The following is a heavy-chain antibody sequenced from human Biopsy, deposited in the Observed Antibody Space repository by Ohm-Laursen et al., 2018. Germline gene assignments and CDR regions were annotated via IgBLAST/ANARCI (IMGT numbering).Heavy chain of an antibody. V-gene: IGHV3-30*18. CDR2: ISSDGTKE. CDR1: GFGVNTYG. D-gene: IGHD3-22*01. Sequence: SLRLSCAASGFGVNTYGMHWVRQGPGKGLEWVSVISSDGTKELYADSVKGRFTISRDNSKNTLYLQMNSLRPEDTALYYCTKNTQWEGSGYLDAFHIWGHGAMVTVSS. J-gene: IGHJ3*02. CDR3: TKNTQWEGSGYLDAFHI.